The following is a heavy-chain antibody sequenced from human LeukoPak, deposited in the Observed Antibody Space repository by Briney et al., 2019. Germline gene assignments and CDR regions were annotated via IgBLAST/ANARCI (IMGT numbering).Heavy chain of an antibody. D-gene: IGHD3-9*01. CDR2: VYPAGSYN. Sequence: GESLKISCKGPEFDFDDYWIGWVRQVPGRGLEWMGIVYPAGSYNHYSPSFQGRVSISVDRSVSTAYLQWTSLKASDSGIYFCARRKYFDTYLDPWGQGTLVTVSS. CDR1: EFDFDDYW. J-gene: IGHJ5*02. CDR3: ARRKYFDTYLDP. V-gene: IGHV5-51*01.